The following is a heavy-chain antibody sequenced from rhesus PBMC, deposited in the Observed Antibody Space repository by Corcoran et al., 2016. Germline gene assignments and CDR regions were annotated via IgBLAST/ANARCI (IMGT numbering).Heavy chain of an antibody. CDR2: IYGSSTNT. J-gene: IGHJ4*01. CDR3: ARDIWAPVVFTARGVGLYVDY. D-gene: IGHD2-27*01. CDR1: GGSISDDYY. Sequence: QVQLQESDPGLVKPSETLSLTCAVSGGSISDDYYWSWIRQPPGKGLEWIGYIYGSSTNTNYNPSLKGRVTSSNDTSKNQFSLKLSSVTAADTAVYYCARDIWAPVVFTARGVGLYVDYWGQGDLVTVSS. V-gene: IGHV4S18*01.